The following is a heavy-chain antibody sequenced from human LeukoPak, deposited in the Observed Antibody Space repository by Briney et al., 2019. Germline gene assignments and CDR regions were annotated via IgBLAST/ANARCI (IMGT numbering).Heavy chain of an antibody. J-gene: IGHJ4*02. CDR3: ASHGAFYLAY. Sequence: SETLSLTCAVSGGSISSNNWWSWVREPPGKGLEWIGEIYHIGNTNYNPSLKSRVTISVDKSNNQFSLKLNSVTAADTAVYYCASHGAFYLAYWGQGTLVTVSP. CDR2: IYHIGNT. V-gene: IGHV4-4*02. D-gene: IGHD2/OR15-2a*01. CDR1: GGSISSNNW.